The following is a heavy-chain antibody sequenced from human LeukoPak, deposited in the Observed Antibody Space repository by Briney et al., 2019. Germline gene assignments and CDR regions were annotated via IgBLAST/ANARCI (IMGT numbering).Heavy chain of an antibody. CDR3: ARGEYQLLTDAFDI. CDR1: GGSFSGYY. J-gene: IGHJ3*02. CDR2: INHSGST. V-gene: IGHV4-34*01. Sequence: PSETLSLTCAVYGGSFSGYYWSWIRQPPGKGLEWMGEINHSGSTNYNPSLKSRVTISVDTSKNQFSLKLSSVTAADTAVYYCARGEYQLLTDAFDIWGQGTMVTVSS. D-gene: IGHD2-2*01.